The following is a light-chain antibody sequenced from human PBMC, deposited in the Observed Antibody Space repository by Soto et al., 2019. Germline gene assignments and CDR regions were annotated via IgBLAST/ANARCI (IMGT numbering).Light chain of an antibody. CDR3: CSYAGSSTYV. J-gene: IGLJ1*01. V-gene: IGLV2-23*01. Sequence: QPVLTQPASVSGSPGQSITISCTGTSSDVGSYNLVSWYQQHPGKAPKLMIYEGSKRPSGVSNRFSGSKSGNTASLTISGLQAEDEADYYCCSYAGSSTYVVGTGTKVTVL. CDR2: EGS. CDR1: SSDVGSYNL.